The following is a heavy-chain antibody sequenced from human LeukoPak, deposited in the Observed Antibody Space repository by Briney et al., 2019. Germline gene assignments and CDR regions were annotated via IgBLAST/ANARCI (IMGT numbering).Heavy chain of an antibody. Sequence: PGGSLRLSCAASGFAFDTYGMTWARQATGNGLEWVSSISGSGYNTYYADSVRGRFTISRDNSKNTLYLQMNSLRAEDTAIYYCATSTTSFDYWGQGTLVTVSS. CDR3: ATSTTSFDY. J-gene: IGHJ4*02. CDR1: GFAFDTYG. CDR2: ISGSGYNT. V-gene: IGHV3-23*01.